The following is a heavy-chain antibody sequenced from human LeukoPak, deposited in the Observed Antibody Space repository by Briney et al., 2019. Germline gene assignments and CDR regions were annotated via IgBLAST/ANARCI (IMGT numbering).Heavy chain of an antibody. CDR3: ARERSNGSYCDR. CDR1: GGSISSYY. Sequence: SETLSLTCTVSGGSISSYYWSWIRQPPGKGLEWIGYIYYSGSSNYNPSLKSRVSMSVDTSKNQFSLKLTSVTAADTAVYYCARERSNGSYCDRWGQGTLVAVSS. D-gene: IGHD2-8*01. J-gene: IGHJ4*02. V-gene: IGHV4-59*01. CDR2: IYYSGSS.